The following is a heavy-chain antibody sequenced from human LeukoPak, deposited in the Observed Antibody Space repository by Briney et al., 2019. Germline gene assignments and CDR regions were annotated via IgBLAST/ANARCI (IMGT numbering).Heavy chain of an antibody. CDR1: GFTFSNHW. CDR3: VRRYMATSAEDFDY. D-gene: IGHD3-16*02. J-gene: IGHJ4*02. CDR2: INQRGSEI. Sequence: PGGSLRLSCAASGFTFSNHWMTWVRQAPGKGLEWVANINQRGSEIYYVESVRDRFTISRDNAKNSLYLQMNTLRAEDTAVYYCVRRYMATSAEDFDYWGQGTLVTVFS. V-gene: IGHV3-7*01.